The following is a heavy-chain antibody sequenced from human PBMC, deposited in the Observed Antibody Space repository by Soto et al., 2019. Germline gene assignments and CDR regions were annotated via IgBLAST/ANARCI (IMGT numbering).Heavy chain of an antibody. D-gene: IGHD4-17*01. V-gene: IGHV3-49*04. CDR3: TRDRYGDYSLFDY. Sequence: EVQLVESGGGLVQPGRSLRLSCTASGFTFGDYAMSWVRQAPGKGLEWVGFIRSKAYGGTTEYAASVKGRFTISRDDSKSIAYLQMNSLKTEDTAVYYCTRDRYGDYSLFDYWGQGTLVTVSS. CDR2: IRSKAYGGTT. CDR1: GFTFGDYA. J-gene: IGHJ4*02.